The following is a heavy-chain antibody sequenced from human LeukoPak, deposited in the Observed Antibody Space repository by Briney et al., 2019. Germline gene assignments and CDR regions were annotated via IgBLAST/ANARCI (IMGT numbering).Heavy chain of an antibody. V-gene: IGHV3-30*02. CDR1: GFTFRSYG. CDR2: IRYDGSNK. J-gene: IGHJ4*02. D-gene: IGHD1-26*01. Sequence: GGSLRLSCAASGFTFRSYGMHWVRQAPGKGLEWVACIRYDGSNKYYADSVKGRFTISRDNSKNTLYLQMSSLRAEDTAVYYCAKDSNSGSYGRPLDYWGQGTLVTVSS. CDR3: AKDSNSGSYGRPLDY.